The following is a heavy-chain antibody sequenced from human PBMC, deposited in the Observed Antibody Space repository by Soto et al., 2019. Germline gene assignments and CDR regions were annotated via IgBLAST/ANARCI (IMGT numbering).Heavy chain of an antibody. V-gene: IGHV3-53*01. CDR3: ARDPGPAAYYGMDV. CDR2: IYSGGST. CDR1: GFTVSSNY. J-gene: IGHJ6*02. Sequence: TGGSLRLSCAASGFTVSSNYMSWVRQAPGKGLEWVSVIYSGGSTYYADSVKGRFTISRDNSKNTLYLQMNSLRAEDTAVYYCARDPGPAAYYGMDVWGQGTTVTVSS. D-gene: IGHD6-25*01.